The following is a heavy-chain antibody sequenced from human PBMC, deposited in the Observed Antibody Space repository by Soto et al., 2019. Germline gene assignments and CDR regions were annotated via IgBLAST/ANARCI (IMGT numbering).Heavy chain of an antibody. CDR1: GGSFSGYY. D-gene: IGHD2-15*01. J-gene: IGHJ4*02. CDR2: INRSGST. CDR3: ARAHSLLIKDGLDY. V-gene: IGHV4-34*01. Sequence: QVQLQQWGAGLLKPSETLSLTCAVHGGSFSGYYWNWIRQPPGKGLERIGEINRSGSTNYNPSLKSRVTILLDTSKNQFSLKLSSVTAADTAVYYCARAHSLLIKDGLDYWGQGTLVTVSS.